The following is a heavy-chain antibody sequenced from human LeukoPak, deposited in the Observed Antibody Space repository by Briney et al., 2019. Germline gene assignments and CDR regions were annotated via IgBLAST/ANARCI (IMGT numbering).Heavy chain of an antibody. CDR2: ISNSGGTT. CDR3: AKDRGGSSELGDAFDV. CDR1: GFTFSSYA. Sequence: PAGGSLRLSCAASGFTFSSYAMSWVRQAPGKGLEWVSTISNSGGTTYYADSVKGRFTISRDDSENTLYLQMNSLRVEDTALYYCAKDRGGSSELGDAFDVWGQGTMVRVSS. V-gene: IGHV3-23*01. D-gene: IGHD1-26*01. J-gene: IGHJ3*01.